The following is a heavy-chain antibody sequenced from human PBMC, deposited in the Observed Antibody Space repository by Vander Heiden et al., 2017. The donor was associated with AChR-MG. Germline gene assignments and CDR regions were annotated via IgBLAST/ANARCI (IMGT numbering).Heavy chain of an antibody. D-gene: IGHD2-15*01. Sequence: EVQVVESGGGLVQPGGSLRLSCAASGFTFSSYWMNWVRQAPGKGLEWVANIKQDGSEKYYVDSVKGRFTISRDNAKNSLYLQMNSLRADDTAVYYCVRKGCAGSCRDAFEIWGQGTMVTVSS. CDR2: IKQDGSEK. CDR3: VRKGCAGSCRDAFEI. J-gene: IGHJ3*02. V-gene: IGHV3-7*01. CDR1: GFTFSSYW.